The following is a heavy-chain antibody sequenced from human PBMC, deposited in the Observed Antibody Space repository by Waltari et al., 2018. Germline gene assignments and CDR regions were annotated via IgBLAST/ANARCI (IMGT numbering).Heavy chain of an antibody. CDR2: INTDGSST. Sequence: EVQLVESGGGLVQPGGSLRLSCAASGFTFSSYWMHWVRQAPGKGLVWVSRINTDGSSTSYADSVKGRFTISRDNAKNTLYLQMNSLRAEDTAVYYCTRFGAFCSSTSCYANYYYYYMDVWGKGTTVTVSS. D-gene: IGHD2-2*01. V-gene: IGHV3-74*01. J-gene: IGHJ6*03. CDR1: GFTFSSYW. CDR3: TRFGAFCSSTSCYANYYYYYMDV.